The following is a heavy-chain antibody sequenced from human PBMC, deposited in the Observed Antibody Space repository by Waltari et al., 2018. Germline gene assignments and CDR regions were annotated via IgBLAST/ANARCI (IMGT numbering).Heavy chain of an antibody. V-gene: IGHV3-23*04. J-gene: IGHJ5*02. Sequence: EVQLVESGGGLVQHGGYLRLSCAASGFPFSSSAMSWVRQAPGKGLEWVSAISGSGGSTYYADSVKGRFTISRDNSKNTLYLQMNSLRAEDTAVYYCAKDRGMTTVTTFGPWGQGTLVTVSS. CDR2: ISGSGGST. CDR1: GFPFSSSA. CDR3: AKDRGMTTVTTFGP. D-gene: IGHD4-17*01.